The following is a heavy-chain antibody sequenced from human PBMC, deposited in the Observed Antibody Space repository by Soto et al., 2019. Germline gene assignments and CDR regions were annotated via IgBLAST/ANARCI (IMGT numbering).Heavy chain of an antibody. Sequence: ASVKVSCKASGYTFTSYAMHWVRQAPGQRLEWMGWINAGNGNTKYSQKFQGRVTITRDTSASTAYMELSSLTSEDTAMYYCSVGEYDDYRNPRDDAVDIWGQGTKVTVSS. J-gene: IGHJ3*02. CDR2: INAGNGNT. CDR3: SVGEYDDYRNPRDDAVDI. CDR1: GYTFTSYA. V-gene: IGHV1-3*01. D-gene: IGHD4-17*01.